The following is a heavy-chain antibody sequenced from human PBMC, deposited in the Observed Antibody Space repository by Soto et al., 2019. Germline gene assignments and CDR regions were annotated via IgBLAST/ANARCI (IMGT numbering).Heavy chain of an antibody. V-gene: IGHV1-18*04. Sequence: ASVKVSCKASGYTFTSYGISWVRQAPGQGLEWMGWISAYNGNTNYAQKLQGRVTMTTDTSTSTAYMELRSLRSDDTAVYYCARDQDRPDYYYYYGMDVWGQGTTVTVSS. CDR2: ISAYNGNT. CDR1: GYTFTSYG. CDR3: ARDQDRPDYYYYYGMDV. J-gene: IGHJ6*02. D-gene: IGHD2-15*01.